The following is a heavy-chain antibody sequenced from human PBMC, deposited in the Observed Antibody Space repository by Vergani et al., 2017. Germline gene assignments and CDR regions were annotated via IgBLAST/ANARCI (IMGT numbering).Heavy chain of an antibody. CDR2: IYTSGST. J-gene: IGHJ6*03. Sequence: QVQLQESGPGLVKPSETLSLTCTVSGGSISSYYWSWIRQPAGKGLEWIGRIYTSGSTNYNPSLKSRVTMSVDTSKNQFSLKLSSVTAADTAVYYCARDRGYSSSSDYYYMDVWGKGTTVTVSS. D-gene: IGHD6-6*01. V-gene: IGHV4-4*07. CDR1: GGSISSYY. CDR3: ARDRGYSSSSDYYYMDV.